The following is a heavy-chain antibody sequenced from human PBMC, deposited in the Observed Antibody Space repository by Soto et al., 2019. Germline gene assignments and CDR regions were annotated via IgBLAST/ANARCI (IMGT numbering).Heavy chain of an antibody. D-gene: IGHD2-15*01. CDR1: GYTFTSYG. Sequence: ALVKVSCKASGYTFTSYGISWVRQAPGQGLEWMGWISAYNGNTNYAQKLQGRVTMTTDTSTSTAYMELRSLRSDDTAVYYCARDGVGYCSGGSCFSAAFDIWGQGTMVTVS. V-gene: IGHV1-18*01. CDR2: ISAYNGNT. CDR3: ARDGVGYCSGGSCFSAAFDI. J-gene: IGHJ3*02.